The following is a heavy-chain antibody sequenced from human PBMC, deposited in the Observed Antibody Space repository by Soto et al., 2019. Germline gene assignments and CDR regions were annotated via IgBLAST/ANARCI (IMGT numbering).Heavy chain of an antibody. CDR1: GDTFDTFA. V-gene: IGHV1-69*12. Sequence: QVQLVQSGAEVLKPGSSVKLSCKASGDTFDTFAISWVRQAPGQGLEWMGGIIPIFRTPGYAQKFQGRVTITAAVSTSTADMELSSLRSEDTAVYYCAGDEERGQLGGNYYYALDVWGQGTTVTVSS. CDR3: AGDEERGQLGGNYYYALDV. CDR2: IIPIFRTP. J-gene: IGHJ6*02. D-gene: IGHD1-1*01.